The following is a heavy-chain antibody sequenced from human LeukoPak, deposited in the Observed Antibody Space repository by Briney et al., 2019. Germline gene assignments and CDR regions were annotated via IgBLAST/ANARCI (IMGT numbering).Heavy chain of an antibody. V-gene: IGHV5-51*01. CDR3: ARRGGSGSYKGDNFDY. Sequence: GESQKISCKGSGYSFTTYWIGWVRQMPGKGLEWMGIIYPGDSDTRYSPSFQGQVTISADKSISTAYLQWSSLKASDTAIYYCARRGGSGSYKGDNFDYWGQGTLVTVSS. CDR2: IYPGDSDT. CDR1: GYSFTTYW. D-gene: IGHD1-26*01. J-gene: IGHJ4*02.